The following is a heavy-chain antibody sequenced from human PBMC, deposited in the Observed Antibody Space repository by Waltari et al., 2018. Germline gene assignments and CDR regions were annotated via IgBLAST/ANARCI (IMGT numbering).Heavy chain of an antibody. V-gene: IGHV1-46*01. CDR2: INPSGGST. Sequence: QVQLVQSGAEVKKPGASVKVSCKASGYTFTSYYMHWVRQAPGQGLEWMGIINPSGGSTSYAQKFQGRVTMTRDTSTSTVYMELSSLRSEDTAVYYCARDPSLRITMIVVVTPQPYYFDYWGQGTLVTVPT. CDR1: GYTFTSYY. CDR3: ARDPSLRITMIVVVTPQPYYFDY. D-gene: IGHD3-22*01. J-gene: IGHJ4*02.